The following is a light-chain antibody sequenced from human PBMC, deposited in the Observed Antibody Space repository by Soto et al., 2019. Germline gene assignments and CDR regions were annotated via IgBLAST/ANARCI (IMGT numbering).Light chain of an antibody. J-gene: IGKJ1*01. CDR2: GAS. CDR1: QTVSGSL. V-gene: IGKV3-20*01. CDR3: QLYDTSRT. Sequence: ETVLTQSPGTLSLSAGDRATLSCRASQTVSGSLLAWYQQKPGQAPRLLIYGASTRATGIPDRFTGSGSGTDFTLTISGLEPEDFAVYYCQLYDTSRTFGQGTKVDIK.